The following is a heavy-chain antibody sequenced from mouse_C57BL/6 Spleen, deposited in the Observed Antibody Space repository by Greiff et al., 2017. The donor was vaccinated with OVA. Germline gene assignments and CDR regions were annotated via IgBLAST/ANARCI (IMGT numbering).Heavy chain of an antibody. J-gene: IGHJ4*01. CDR3: TTEDYGYDGGYAMDY. Sequence: EVQLQQSGAELVRPGASVKLSCTASGFNIKDDYMHWVKQRPEQGLEWIGWIDPENGDTEYASKFQGKATITADKSSNTAYLQLSSLTSEDTAVYYCTTEDYGYDGGYAMDYWGQGTSVTVSS. CDR1: GFNIKDDY. CDR2: IDPENGDT. V-gene: IGHV14-4*01. D-gene: IGHD2-2*01.